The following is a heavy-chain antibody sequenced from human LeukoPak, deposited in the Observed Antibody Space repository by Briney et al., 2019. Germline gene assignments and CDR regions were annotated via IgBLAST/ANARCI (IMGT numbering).Heavy chain of an antibody. CDR1: GYTFTGYY. Sequence: GASVKVSCKASGYTFTGYYMHWVRQAPGQGLEWMGWINPNSGGTNYAQKFQGRVTMTRDTSISTAYMELSRLRSDDTAVYYCARGPLYYDFWSGYSNLDYWGQGTLVTVSS. D-gene: IGHD3-3*01. CDR3: ARGPLYYDFWSGYSNLDY. V-gene: IGHV1-2*02. J-gene: IGHJ4*02. CDR2: INPNSGGT.